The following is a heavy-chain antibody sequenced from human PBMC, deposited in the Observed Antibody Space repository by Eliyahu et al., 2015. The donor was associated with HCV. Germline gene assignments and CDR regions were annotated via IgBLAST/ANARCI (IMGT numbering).Heavy chain of an antibody. J-gene: IGHJ4*02. CDR2: IYYSGNT. CDR1: GGSLSSSRYX. Sequence: QLQLQQSGPGLVKPSETLSLTCTVSGGSLSSSRYXWGWTRQPPGKGLEWIGNIYYSGNTYYNPSLKSRVTISVDTSKNQFSLKLSSVTAADTAVYYCASTLPITIFGVVIDRNKNYFDFWGQGTLVTVSS. D-gene: IGHD3-3*01. CDR3: ASTLPITIFGVVIDRNKNYFDF. V-gene: IGHV4-39*01.